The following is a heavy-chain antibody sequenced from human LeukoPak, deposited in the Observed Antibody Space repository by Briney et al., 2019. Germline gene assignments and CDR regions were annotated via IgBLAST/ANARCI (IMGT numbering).Heavy chain of an antibody. CDR3: TRPNADLGSPFDC. D-gene: IGHD2-15*01. Sequence: PGGSLRLSCAASGFTFSGSAMHWVRQASGKGLEWVGRIRSKANSYATAYAASVKGRFTISRDDSKNTAYLQMNSLKTEDTAVYYCTRPNADLGSPFDCWGQGTLVTVSS. V-gene: IGHV3-73*01. CDR1: GFTFSGSA. J-gene: IGHJ4*02. CDR2: IRSKANSYAT.